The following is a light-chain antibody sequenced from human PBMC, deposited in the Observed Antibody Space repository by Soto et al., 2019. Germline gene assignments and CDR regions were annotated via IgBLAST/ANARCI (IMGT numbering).Light chain of an antibody. CDR2: GAS. CDR1: QSVSSSY. J-gene: IGKJ1*01. CDR3: QQYDTSPQWT. Sequence: EIVLTQSPGTLSLSPGERATLSCRASQSVSSSYLAWYQQKPGQAPRLLIYGASSRATGIPDRFSGSGSGTDFTLTISRLEPEDFAVYYCQQYDTSPQWTFGQGTKVEIE. V-gene: IGKV3-20*01.